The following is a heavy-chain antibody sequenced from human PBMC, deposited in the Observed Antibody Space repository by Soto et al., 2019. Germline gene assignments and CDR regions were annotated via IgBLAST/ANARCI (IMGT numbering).Heavy chain of an antibody. V-gene: IGHV1-24*01. Sequence: GASGKVSCKVSGYTLTELSMHWVLQAPGKGLEWMGGFDPEDGETIYAQKFQGRVTMTEDTSTDTAYMELSSLRSEDTAVYYCATISDNYYDSSGYYPDYWGQGTLVTVSS. CDR2: FDPEDGET. CDR3: ATISDNYYDSSGYYPDY. CDR1: GYTLTELS. D-gene: IGHD3-22*01. J-gene: IGHJ4*02.